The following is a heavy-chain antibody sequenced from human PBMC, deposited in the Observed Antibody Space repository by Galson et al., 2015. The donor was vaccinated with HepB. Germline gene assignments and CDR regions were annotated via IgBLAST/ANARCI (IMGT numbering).Heavy chain of an antibody. D-gene: IGHD1-1*01. CDR3: ARGPSQLWSYFDY. CDR1: GFTFSSYA. J-gene: IGHJ4*02. CDR2: ISGSSTYM. V-gene: IGHV3-21*06. Sequence: SLRLSCAASGFTFSSYAMSWVRQAPGKGLEWVSSISGSSTYMLYADSVKGRFTISRDNAKNSLYLQMNGLGAEDTAVYFCARGPSQLWSYFDYWGQGTLVTVSP.